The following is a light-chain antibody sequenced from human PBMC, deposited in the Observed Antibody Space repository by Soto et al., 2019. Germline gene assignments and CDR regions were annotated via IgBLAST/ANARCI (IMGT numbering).Light chain of an antibody. J-gene: IGKJ4*01. V-gene: IGKV3-15*01. CDR3: QQYNNWPLT. Sequence: ETVMTQSPATLSASPGESATLSCRACQSVNSDLAWYQQIPGQAPRLLIYSASTGATGGPARFSGSGSGTEFTLTISSLQSEDFAIYYCQQYNNWPLTFGGGTKVEI. CDR1: QSVNSD. CDR2: SAS.